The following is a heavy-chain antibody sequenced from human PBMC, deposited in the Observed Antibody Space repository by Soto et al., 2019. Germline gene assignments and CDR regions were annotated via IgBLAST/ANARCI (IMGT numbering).Heavy chain of an antibody. CDR1: GDSVSSNSAT. D-gene: IGHD3-10*02. CDR3: ASDNIERTMYLLDG. Sequence: PSQTLSLTCVISGDSVSSNSATWHWIRPSPSRGLEWLGRTYYRSKWYSDYATSVKSRITINPDTSKNQFSLQLQSVTLEYTAVDYCASDNIERTMYLLDGWGQGTQVTVSS. V-gene: IGHV6-1*01. J-gene: IGHJ4*02. CDR2: TYYRSKWYS.